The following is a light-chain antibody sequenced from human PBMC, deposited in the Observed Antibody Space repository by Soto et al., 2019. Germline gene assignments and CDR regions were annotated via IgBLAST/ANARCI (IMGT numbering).Light chain of an antibody. J-gene: IGLJ1*01. CDR1: SSAVGSYRF. CDR2: EGG. CDR3: CSYAGSSTYV. V-gene: IGLV2-23*01. Sequence: QSVLTQPASVSGSPGQLITISCTGSSSAVGSYRFVSWYQHHPGKVPKLIIYEGGKRPSGVSNRFSGSEPGNTASLTISGLQAEDEADYYCCSYAGSSTYVFGTGTKLTVL.